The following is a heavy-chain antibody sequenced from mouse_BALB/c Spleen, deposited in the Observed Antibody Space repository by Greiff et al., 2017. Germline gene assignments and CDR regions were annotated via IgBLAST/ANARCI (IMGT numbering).Heavy chain of an antibody. J-gene: IGHJ3*01. CDR1: GYTFTDYN. Sequence: VQLQQSGPELVKPGASVKISCKASGYTFTDYNMHWVKQSHGKSLEWIGYIYPYNGGTGYNQKFKSKATLTVDNSSSTAYMELRSLTSEDSAVYYCAKGTTAQEFAYWGQGTLVTVSA. D-gene: IGHD1-2*01. CDR2: IYPYNGGT. CDR3: AKGTTAQEFAY. V-gene: IGHV1S29*02.